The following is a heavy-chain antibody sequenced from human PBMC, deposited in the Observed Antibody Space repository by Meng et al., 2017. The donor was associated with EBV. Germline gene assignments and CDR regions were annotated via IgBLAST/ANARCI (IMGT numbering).Heavy chain of an antibody. V-gene: IGHV1-69*01. J-gene: IGHJ4*02. CDR1: GGTFRSDA. CDR3: ASESGRGFTPDY. CDR2: LIPMVGAP. D-gene: IGHD3-10*01. Sequence: QVQCLWSGAEVKKPGSSVKGSCRTSGGTFRSDAVSWVRQAPGQGLEWMGGLIPMVGAPHYAQKFQGRVTIIADESTSTHSMELNSLRSEDTAMYYCASESGRGFTPDYWGQGTLVTVSS.